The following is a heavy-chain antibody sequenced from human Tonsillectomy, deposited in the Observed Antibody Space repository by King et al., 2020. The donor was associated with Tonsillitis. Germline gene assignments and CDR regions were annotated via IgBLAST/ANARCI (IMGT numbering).Heavy chain of an antibody. V-gene: IGHV4-59*08. J-gene: IGHJ5*02. Sequence: QLQESGPGLVKPSETLSLTCTVSGGSTSSYYWSWIRQPPGKGLECIGYIYYSGSTNYNPSLKSRVTISVDTSKNQFSLKLSSVTAADTAVYYCARLNDWFDPWGQGTLVTVSS. CDR2: IYYSGST. CDR3: ARLNDWFDP. CDR1: GGSTSSYY.